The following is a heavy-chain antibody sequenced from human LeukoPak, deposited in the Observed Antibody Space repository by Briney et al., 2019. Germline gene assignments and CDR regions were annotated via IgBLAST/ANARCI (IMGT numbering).Heavy chain of an antibody. D-gene: IGHD6-13*01. J-gene: IGHJ5*02. CDR2: ISGSGGNT. CDR1: GFTFRSYA. Sequence: QSGGSLRLSCAASGFTFRSYAMSWVRQAPGKGLEWVTTISGSGGNTLYADSVKGRFTISRDNSKNTLYLQMNSLRAEDTAVYYCAKSKDGKIAASFDPWGQGTLVTVSS. V-gene: IGHV3-23*01. CDR3: AKSKDGKIAASFDP.